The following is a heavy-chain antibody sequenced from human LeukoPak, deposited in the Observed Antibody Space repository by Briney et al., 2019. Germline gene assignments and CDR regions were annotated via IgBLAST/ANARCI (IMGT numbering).Heavy chain of an antibody. CDR3: AKSGIVVVAPGAFVDI. V-gene: IGHV3-23*01. J-gene: IGHJ3*02. CDR2: FSGSGSST. Sequence: PGGSLRLSCAASGFTLSSYAMSWVRQAPGKGLEWVSGFSGSGSSTFYADSVKGRFTISRDNSKNMLYLQMNSLRAEDTAVYYCAKSGIVVVAPGAFVDIWGQGTMVTVSS. CDR1: GFTLSSYA. D-gene: IGHD3-22*01.